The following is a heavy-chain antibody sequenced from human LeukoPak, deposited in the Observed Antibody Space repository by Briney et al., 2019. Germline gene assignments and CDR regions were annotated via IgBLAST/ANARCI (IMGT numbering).Heavy chain of an antibody. J-gene: IGHJ6*02. CDR2: IYYSGST. CDR3: ARHATYDILTGYQIGHYYGMDV. Sequence: SETLSLTCTVSGGSISSGGYYWSWIRQHPGKGLEWIGYIYYSGSTYYNPSLKSRVTISVDTSKNQFSLKLSSVTAADTAVYYCARHATYDILTGYQIGHYYGMDVWGQGTTVTVSS. CDR1: GGSISSGGYY. V-gene: IGHV4-31*03. D-gene: IGHD3-9*01.